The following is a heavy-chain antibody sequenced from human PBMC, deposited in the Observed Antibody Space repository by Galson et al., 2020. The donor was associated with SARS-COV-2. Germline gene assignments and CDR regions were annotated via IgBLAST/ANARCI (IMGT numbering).Heavy chain of an antibody. CDR3: AKEMSSGWYAPFDY. CDR1: GFTFSSYG. D-gene: IGHD6-19*01. V-gene: IGHV3-30*18. Sequence: GESLKISCAASGFTFSSYGIHWVRQSPGKGLEWVSVLSYDGSNKYYADSVKGRFTISRDNSKNTLYLQMNSLRAEDTAVYYCAKEMSSGWYAPFDYWGQGTLVTVSS. J-gene: IGHJ4*02. CDR2: LSYDGSNK.